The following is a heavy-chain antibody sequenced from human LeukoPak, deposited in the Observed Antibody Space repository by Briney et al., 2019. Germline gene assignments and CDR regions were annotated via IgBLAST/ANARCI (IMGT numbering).Heavy chain of an antibody. V-gene: IGHV4-39*07. D-gene: IGHD5-18*01. Sequence: SETLSLTCTVSGGSISSSSYYWGWIRQPPGKGLEWIGSIYYSGSTYYNPSLKSRVTISIDTSKNQFSLRLSSVTAADTAVYYCAGGAAGYSYGWGQGTLVTVSS. CDR2: IYYSGST. CDR3: AGGAAGYSYG. CDR1: GGSISSSSYY. J-gene: IGHJ4*02.